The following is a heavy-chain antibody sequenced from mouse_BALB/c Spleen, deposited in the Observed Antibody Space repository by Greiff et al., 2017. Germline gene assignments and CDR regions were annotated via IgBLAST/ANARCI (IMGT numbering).Heavy chain of an antibody. Sequence: VQLQQSGAELVRPGTSVKISCKASGYTFTNYWLGWVKQRPGHGLEWIGDIYPGGGYTNYNEKFKGKATLTADTSSSTAYMQLSSLTSEDSAVYFCARSSYDYAAMDYWGQGTSVTVSS. D-gene: IGHD1-1*01. CDR2: IYPGGGYT. J-gene: IGHJ4*01. CDR3: ARSSYDYAAMDY. CDR1: GYTFTNYW. V-gene: IGHV1-63*02.